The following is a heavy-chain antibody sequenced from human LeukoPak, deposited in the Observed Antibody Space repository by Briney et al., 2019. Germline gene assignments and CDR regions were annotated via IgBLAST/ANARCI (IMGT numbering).Heavy chain of an antibody. CDR3: GKSNYECSDSCQPDDDFYV. CDR2: ISNTAGFT. V-gene: IGHV3-23*01. J-gene: IGHJ3*01. D-gene: IGHD4/OR15-4a*01. Sequence: GGSLRLSCAASGFTFSTYAMSWVRQVPGKGLEWVSGISNTAGFTYYADSVKGRFTISRDNSKNRLHLRLSSLRPQATAVYYCGKSNYECSDSCQPDDDFYVWGQGTMVTVSS. CDR1: GFTFSTYA.